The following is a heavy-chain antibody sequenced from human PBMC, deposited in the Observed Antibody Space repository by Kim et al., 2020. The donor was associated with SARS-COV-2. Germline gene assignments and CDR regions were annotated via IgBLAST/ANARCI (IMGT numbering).Heavy chain of an antibody. CDR3: ARDAPVARLYGSGFYYYGMDV. Sequence: GGSLRLSCAASGFTFSSYWMSWVRQAPGKGLEWVANIKQDGSEKYYVDSVKGRFTISRDNAKNSLYLQMNSLRAEDTAVYYCARDAPVARLYGSGFYYYGMDVWGQGTTVTVSS. J-gene: IGHJ6*02. CDR2: IKQDGSEK. D-gene: IGHD3-10*01. V-gene: IGHV3-7*01. CDR1: GFTFSSYW.